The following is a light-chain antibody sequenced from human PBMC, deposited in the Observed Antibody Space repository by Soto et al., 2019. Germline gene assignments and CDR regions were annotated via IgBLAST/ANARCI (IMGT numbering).Light chain of an antibody. CDR3: QQSYSTTWT. V-gene: IGKV1-39*01. Sequence: DIQMTQSPSSLSPSVGDRVTITCRASQNIRNFLKWYQQKPGKAPKLLIYAASSLQSGVPSRFSGSGSGTDFTLTISSLQPEDFATYYCQQSYSTTWTFGQGTKVDIK. CDR2: AAS. CDR1: QNIRNF. J-gene: IGKJ1*01.